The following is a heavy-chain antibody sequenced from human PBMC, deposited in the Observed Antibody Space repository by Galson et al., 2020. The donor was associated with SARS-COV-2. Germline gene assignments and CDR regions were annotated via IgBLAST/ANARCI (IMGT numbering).Heavy chain of an antibody. Sequence: GESLKISCKASGYTFTNYYIHWVRQAPGQGLEWMGIINPSGGGTTYAQKFQGRVTMTSDTSTSTVYMELSSLRSDDTAVYYCARDSQGGDDYKYLLFWGQGTLVTVSS. CDR1: GYTFTNYY. CDR3: ARDSQGGDDYKYLLF. D-gene: IGHD4-4*01. CDR2: INPSGGGT. V-gene: IGHV1-46*01. J-gene: IGHJ4*02.